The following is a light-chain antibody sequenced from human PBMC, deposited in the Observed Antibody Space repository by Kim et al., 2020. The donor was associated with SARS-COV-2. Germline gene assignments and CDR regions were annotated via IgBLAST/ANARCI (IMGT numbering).Light chain of an antibody. Sequence: SEPVGARVTITCRASQSITSKLNWYQQKPGKAPKVLIYGAFSLQSGVPSRFSGSGSGTDFTLTISSLQAEDFATYYCQQSYSIPHTFGQGTKLEI. J-gene: IGKJ2*01. CDR3: QQSYSIPHT. V-gene: IGKV1-39*01. CDR2: GAF. CDR1: QSITSK.